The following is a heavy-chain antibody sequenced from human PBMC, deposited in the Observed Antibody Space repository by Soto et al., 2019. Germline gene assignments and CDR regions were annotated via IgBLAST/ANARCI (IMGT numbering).Heavy chain of an antibody. CDR3: AREGLDTAGFFDI. V-gene: IGHV3-74*01. D-gene: IGHD6-13*01. J-gene: IGHJ3*02. CDR2: IKSDGTST. CDR1: GFSFSRYW. Sequence: TGGSLRLSCVASGFSFSRYWMHWVRQAPGKGLEWVSRIKSDGTSTSYADSVKGRFTISRDNAKNTLYLQMDNLRAEDTAVYYCAREGLDTAGFFDIWGQGTMVTV.